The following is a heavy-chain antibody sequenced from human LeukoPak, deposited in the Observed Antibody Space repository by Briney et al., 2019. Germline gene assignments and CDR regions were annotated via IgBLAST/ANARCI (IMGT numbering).Heavy chain of an antibody. CDR1: GGSISSYY. D-gene: IGHD3-3*01. J-gene: IGHJ6*03. V-gene: IGHV4-4*07. Sequence: SETLSLTCTVSGGSISSYYWSWIRQPAGKGPKWIGRIYTSGSTNYNPSLKSRVTMSVDTSKNQFSLKLSSVTAADTAVYYCAGAYYDFWSGYYNYYYYYYYMDVWGKGTTVTVSS. CDR2: IYTSGST. CDR3: AGAYYDFWSGYYNYYYYYYYMDV.